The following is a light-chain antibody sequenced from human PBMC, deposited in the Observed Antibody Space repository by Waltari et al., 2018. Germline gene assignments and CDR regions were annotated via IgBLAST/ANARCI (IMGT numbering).Light chain of an antibody. J-gene: IGLJ2*01. CDR2: YKSDSDK. V-gene: IGLV5-45*03. CDR3: MIWRSGASE. CDR1: SGVNVSNHS. Sequence: QAVLTQPSSLSASPGASASLTCTLRSGVNVSNHSIYRDQQKPGSPPQSLLRYKSDSDKQQGSGVPSRFSGSKDASANAGILLISGLQSEDEADYYCMIWRSGASEFGGGTKLTVL.